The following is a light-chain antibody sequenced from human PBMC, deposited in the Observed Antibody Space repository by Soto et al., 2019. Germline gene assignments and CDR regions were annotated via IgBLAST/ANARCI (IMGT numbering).Light chain of an antibody. V-gene: IGKV3-20*01. CDR1: QSVDSSY. Sequence: EIVWTQSPGTLSLSPGERATLSCRASQSVDSSYLAWYHQRPGQAPRLLIYGASSRATGIPDRFSGSGSGTDFTLTISRLEPEDFAVYYCQHFGSSRGTVGQGTQVDIX. J-gene: IGKJ1*01. CDR3: QHFGSSRGT. CDR2: GAS.